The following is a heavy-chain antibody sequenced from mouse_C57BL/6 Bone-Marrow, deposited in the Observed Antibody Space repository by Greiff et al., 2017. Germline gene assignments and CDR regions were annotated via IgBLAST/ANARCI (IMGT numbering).Heavy chain of an antibody. CDR2: IYPGGGYT. CDR3: ARYYGSVYYFDY. CDR1: GYTFTNYW. V-gene: IGHV1-63*01. Sequence: VQGVESGAELVRPGTSVKMSCKASGYTFTNYWIGWAKQRPGHGLEWIGDIYPGGGYTNYNEKFKGKATLTADKSSSTAYMQFSSLTSEDSAIYYYARYYGSVYYFDYWGQGTTLTVSS. D-gene: IGHD1-1*01. J-gene: IGHJ2*01.